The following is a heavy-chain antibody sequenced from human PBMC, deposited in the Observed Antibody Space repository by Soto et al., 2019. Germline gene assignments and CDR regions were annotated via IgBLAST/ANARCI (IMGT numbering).Heavy chain of an antibody. V-gene: IGHV3-23*01. D-gene: IGHD3-3*01. CDR2: ISGSGGST. Sequence: VQLLESGGGLVQPGGSLRLSCAASGFTFSSYAMSWVRQAPGKGLEWVSAISGSGGSTYYADSVKGRFTISRDNSKNTLYLQMNSLRAEDTAVYYCAKDEGFDYDFWSGYFDYWGQGTLVTVSS. CDR3: AKDEGFDYDFWSGYFDY. J-gene: IGHJ4*02. CDR1: GFTFSSYA.